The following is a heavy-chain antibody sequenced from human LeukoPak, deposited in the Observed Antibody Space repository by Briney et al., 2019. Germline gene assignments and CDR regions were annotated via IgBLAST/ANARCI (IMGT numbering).Heavy chain of an antibody. J-gene: IGHJ4*02. CDR2: ISSDGTNT. V-gene: IGHV3-74*01. Sequence: GGSLRLSCAASGFTFSSHWMHWVRQAPGKGLVWVSRISSDGTNTNYADSVKGRFTISRDNAKNTLYLQMNSLRAEDTAVYYCARNGWLRPFDYWGQGTLVTVSS. CDR3: ARNGWLRPFDY. CDR1: GFTFSSHW. D-gene: IGHD5-12*01.